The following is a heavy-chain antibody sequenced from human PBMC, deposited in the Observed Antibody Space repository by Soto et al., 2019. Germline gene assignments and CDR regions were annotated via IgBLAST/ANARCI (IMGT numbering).Heavy chain of an antibody. CDR2: INHSRST. J-gene: IGHJ5*02. CDR3: ARGIRWFDP. V-gene: IGHV4-34*01. Sequence: PSETLSLTCAVYGGSFSGYYWSWIRQPPGKGLEWIGEINHSRSTTYNPSLKSRVTISVDTSKNHFSLKLSSVTAADTAVYYCARGIRWFDPWGQGTLVTVSS. CDR1: GGSFSGYY.